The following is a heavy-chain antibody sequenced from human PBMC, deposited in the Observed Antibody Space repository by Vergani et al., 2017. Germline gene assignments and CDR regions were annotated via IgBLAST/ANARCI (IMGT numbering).Heavy chain of an antibody. D-gene: IGHD2-15*01. J-gene: IGHJ3*02. CDR3: ARAGSDCSGGSCYWGDDAFDI. Sequence: QVQLVQSGAEVKKPGASVKVSCKASGYTFTSYAMHWVRQAPGQGLEWMGWINPNSGGTNYAQKFQGWVTMTRDTSISTAYMELSRLRSDDTAVYYCARAGSDCSGGSCYWGDDAFDIWGQGTMVTVSS. CDR2: INPNSGGT. CDR1: GYTFTSYA. V-gene: IGHV1-2*04.